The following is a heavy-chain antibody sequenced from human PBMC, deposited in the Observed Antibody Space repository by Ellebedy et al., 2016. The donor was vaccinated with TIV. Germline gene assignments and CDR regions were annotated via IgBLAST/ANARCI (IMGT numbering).Heavy chain of an antibody. J-gene: IGHJ6*03. D-gene: IGHD3-10*01. V-gene: IGHV1-18*01. CDR3: ARDPGLLWFGELSDHYMDV. CDR2: ISAYNGNT. CDR1: GYIFSSYG. Sequence: AASVKVSCKTSGYIFSSYGITWVRQAPGQGLEWMGWISAYNGNTNYAQNLQGRVNMTTDTATSTAYMELRSLRSDDTAVYYCARDPGLLWFGELSDHYMDVWGKGTTVTVSS.